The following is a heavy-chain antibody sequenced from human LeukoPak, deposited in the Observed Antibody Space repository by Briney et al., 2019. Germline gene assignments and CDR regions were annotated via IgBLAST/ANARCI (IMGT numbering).Heavy chain of an antibody. V-gene: IGHV4-61*02. CDR2: IYTSGST. J-gene: IGHJ5*02. Sequence: SQTLSLTCTVSGGSISSGSYYWSWIRQPAGKGLEWIGRIYTSGSTNYNPSLKSRVTISVDTSKNQFSLKLSSVTAADTAVYYCARGRGYCSSTSCCSFSWFDPWGQGTLVTVSS. D-gene: IGHD2-2*01. CDR3: ARGRGYCSSTSCCSFSWFDP. CDR1: GGSISSGSYY.